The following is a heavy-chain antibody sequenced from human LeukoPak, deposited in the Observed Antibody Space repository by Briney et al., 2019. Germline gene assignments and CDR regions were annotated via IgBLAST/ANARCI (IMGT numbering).Heavy chain of an antibody. CDR1: GFTFSSYS. CDR2: IISSSSYT. V-gene: IGHV3-21*01. CDR3: ARGGCSGGSGYSTDP. Sequence: AGGSLRLSCAASGFTFSSYSMNWVRQAPGKGLEWFSSIISSSSYTYYADSVKGRFTISRDNANNSLYLQMNSLRAEDTAVYYCARGGCSGGSGYSTDPWGQGTLVTVSS. D-gene: IGHD2-15*01. J-gene: IGHJ5*02.